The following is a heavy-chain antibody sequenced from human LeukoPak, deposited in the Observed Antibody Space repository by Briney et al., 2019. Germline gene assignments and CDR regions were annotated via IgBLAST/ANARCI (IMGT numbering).Heavy chain of an antibody. CDR1: GGTIRSYY. J-gene: IGHJ4*02. CDR3: ARGHSSGWYYFDY. D-gene: IGHD6-19*01. Sequence: PSDTLSLTCTVSGGTIRSYYWNWLRQPPGKGREWIGYIYYSGSTNYNPSVESRVTISVDTSKNQFSLKLSSVTAADTAVYYCARGHSSGWYYFDYWGEGTLVTVSS. V-gene: IGHV4-59*07. CDR2: IYYSGST.